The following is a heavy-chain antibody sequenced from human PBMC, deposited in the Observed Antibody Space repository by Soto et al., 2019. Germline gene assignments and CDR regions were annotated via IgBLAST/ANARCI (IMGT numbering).Heavy chain of an antibody. Sequence: QVQLQQSGPGLVKPSETLSLTCAVSGASINDNNWWSWVRQPPGKGLEWIGEVVHWGTTNYNPSLRSRVTISMHKPNNQISLTLSSVTAAASALYYCARHIGVTGTRGFDYWGQGTLVTVSS. CDR2: VVHWGTT. V-gene: IGHV4-4*02. J-gene: IGHJ4*02. D-gene: IGHD6-19*01. CDR1: GASINDNNW. CDR3: ARHIGVTGTRGFDY.